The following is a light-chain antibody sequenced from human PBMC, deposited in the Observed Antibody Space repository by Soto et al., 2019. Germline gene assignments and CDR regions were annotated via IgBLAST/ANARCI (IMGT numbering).Light chain of an antibody. CDR1: SSDVGGYNY. CDR2: EVS. V-gene: IGLV2-8*01. J-gene: IGLJ1*01. CDR3: SSYAGRNNLGV. Sequence: QSALTQPPSASGSPGQSVTISCTGTSSDVGGYNYVSWYQQHPGKAPKLMVYEVSKRPSGVPDRFSGSKSGNTASLTVSGLQAEDEADYYFSSYAGRNNLGVFGTGTKLTVL.